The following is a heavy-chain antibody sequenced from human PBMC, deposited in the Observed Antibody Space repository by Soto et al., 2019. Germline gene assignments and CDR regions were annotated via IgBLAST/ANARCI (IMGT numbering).Heavy chain of an antibody. Sequence: PGESLKISCKGSGYSFTSYWIGWVRQMPGKGLEWMGIIYPGDSDTRYSPSFQGQVTISADKSISTAYLQWSSLKASDTAMYYCARLYRDGYNFIGFDYWGQGTLVTVSS. D-gene: IGHD5-12*01. J-gene: IGHJ4*02. CDR2: IYPGDSDT. V-gene: IGHV5-51*01. CDR1: GYSFTSYW. CDR3: ARLYRDGYNFIGFDY.